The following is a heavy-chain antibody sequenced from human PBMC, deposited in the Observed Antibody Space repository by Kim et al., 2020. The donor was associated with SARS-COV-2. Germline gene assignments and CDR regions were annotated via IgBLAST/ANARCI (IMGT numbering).Heavy chain of an antibody. CDR2: ITGSGGTT. CDR1: GFTFSTYG. V-gene: IGHV3-23*01. D-gene: IGHD2-21*02. Sequence: GGSLRLSCAASGFTFSTYGMSWVRQAAGKGLEWVSGITGSGGTTSYADSVKGRFTISRDNSKNTLYLQMNSLRVEDTAVYYCANPRGGVTDFWGQGTLVTVSS. J-gene: IGHJ4*02. CDR3: ANPRGGVTDF.